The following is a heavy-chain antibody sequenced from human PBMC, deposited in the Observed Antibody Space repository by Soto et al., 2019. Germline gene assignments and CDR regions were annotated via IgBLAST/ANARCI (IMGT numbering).Heavy chain of an antibody. CDR2: INPATGAA. CDR3: ARGGGVGVAGSAAFDM. J-gene: IGHJ3*02. V-gene: IGHV1-2*02. D-gene: IGHD3-3*01. CDR1: GYPVTAYY. Sequence: QLHLVQSGAVVKKPGASVTVSCSASGYPVTAYYMHWVRQAPGRGLEWMGGINPATGAAKYTQTFPGRVTMTRDTSTSTVVMELSGLTSEDTAVFYGARGGGVGVAGSAAFDMWGQGTVVTVSS.